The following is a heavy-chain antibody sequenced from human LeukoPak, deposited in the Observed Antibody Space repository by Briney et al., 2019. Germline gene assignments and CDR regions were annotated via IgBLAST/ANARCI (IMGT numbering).Heavy chain of an antibody. CDR3: ARDPEAGKWLPTGY. CDR1: GFTFSSYW. D-gene: IGHD6-19*01. V-gene: IGHV3-74*01. CDR2: INSDGSST. J-gene: IGHJ4*02. Sequence: GGSLRLSCAASGFTFSSYWMHWVRQAPGKGLVWVSRINSDGSSTSYADSVKGRFTISRDNAKNTLYLQMKSLRAEDTAVYYCARDPEAGKWLPTGYWGQGTLVNVSS.